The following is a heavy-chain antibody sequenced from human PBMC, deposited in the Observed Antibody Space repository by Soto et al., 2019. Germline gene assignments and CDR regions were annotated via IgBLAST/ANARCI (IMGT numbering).Heavy chain of an antibody. CDR3: AKARHSTSWYGVEADF. J-gene: IGHJ4*02. V-gene: IGHV3-30*09. CDR1: RFIFSDYA. D-gene: IGHD6-13*01. CDR2: ISYGGDNK. Sequence: QVQLVESGGGVVQPGRSLRLSCAASRFIFSDYAMHWVRQAPGKGLEWVAVISYGGDNKYYAESVRGRFAISRDNLKNTLYLPMNSLNPEDTAVYHCAKARHSTSWYGVEADFWGQGTLVTVSS.